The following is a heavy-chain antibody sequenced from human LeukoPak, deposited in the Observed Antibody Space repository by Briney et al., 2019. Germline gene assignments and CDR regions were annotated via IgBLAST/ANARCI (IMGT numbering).Heavy chain of an antibody. CDR1: GFTFSNYG. Sequence: GGSLRLSCAASGFTFSNYGMHWVRQAPGKGLEWVAFIRYDGSNKDYADSVKGRFTISRDNSKNTLYLQMNSLRAEDTAVYYCAKDGYNYSDYWGQGTLVTVSS. V-gene: IGHV3-30*02. D-gene: IGHD5-24*01. CDR3: AKDGYNYSDY. CDR2: IRYDGSNK. J-gene: IGHJ4*02.